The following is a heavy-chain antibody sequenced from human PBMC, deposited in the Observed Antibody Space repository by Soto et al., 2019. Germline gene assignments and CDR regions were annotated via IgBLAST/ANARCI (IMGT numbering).Heavy chain of an antibody. Sequence: SVKVSCKASGGTSSSYAISWVRQAPGQGLEWMGGIIPIFGTANYAQKFQGRVTITADESTTTAYMELSSLRSEDTAVYYCARPTRFYYDSSGQSAWFDPWGQGTLVTVSS. V-gene: IGHV1-69*13. CDR1: GGTSSSYA. J-gene: IGHJ5*02. CDR3: ARPTRFYYDSSGQSAWFDP. CDR2: IIPIFGTA. D-gene: IGHD3-22*01.